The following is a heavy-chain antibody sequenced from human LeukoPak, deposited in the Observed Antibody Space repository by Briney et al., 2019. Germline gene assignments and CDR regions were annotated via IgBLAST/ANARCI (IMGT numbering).Heavy chain of an antibody. V-gene: IGHV3-30-3*01. CDR1: GFTFSSYA. CDR2: ISYDGSNK. CDR3: ARDYARIAVAGTWRLPLDY. Sequence: GGSLRLSCAASGFTFSSYATHWVRQAPGKGLEWVAVISYDGSNKYYADSVKGRFTISRDNSKNTLYLQMNSLRAEDTAVYYCARDYARIAVAGTWRLPLDYWGQGTLVTVSS. J-gene: IGHJ4*02. D-gene: IGHD6-19*01.